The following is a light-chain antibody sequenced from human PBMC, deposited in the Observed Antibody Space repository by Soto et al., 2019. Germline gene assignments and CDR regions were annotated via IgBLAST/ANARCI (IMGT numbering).Light chain of an antibody. CDR3: QQRGNWPDT. V-gene: IGKV3-11*01. J-gene: IGKJ2*01. CDR1: QSVSSY. CDR2: DAS. Sequence: EIVLTQSPATLSLSPGERATLSCRANQSVSSYLAWYQQKPGQAPRLLIYDASNRATGIPARFSGSGSGTDFTLTISSLEPEDFAVYYCQQRGNWPDTFGQGTKLEIK.